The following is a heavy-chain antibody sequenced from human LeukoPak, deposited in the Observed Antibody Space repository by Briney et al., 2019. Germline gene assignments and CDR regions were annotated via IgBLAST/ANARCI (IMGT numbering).Heavy chain of an antibody. Sequence: SETLSLTCTVSCGSISSSRNYWGWIRQPPGKGLEWIASIYHSGTTYYNLSLKSRVTIFVHTSDNQFSLKLSSVTAADTAAYYCATGGGIAVAHAWGQGIVVTVSS. CDR3: ATGGGIAVAHA. D-gene: IGHD6-19*01. CDR1: CGSISSSRNY. CDR2: IYHSGTT. V-gene: IGHV4-39*01. J-gene: IGHJ4*02.